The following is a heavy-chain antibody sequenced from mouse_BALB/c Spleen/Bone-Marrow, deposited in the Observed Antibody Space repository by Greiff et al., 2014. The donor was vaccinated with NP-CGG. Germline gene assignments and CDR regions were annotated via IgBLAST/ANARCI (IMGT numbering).Heavy chain of an antibody. V-gene: IGHV5-9-2*01. J-gene: IGHJ3*01. CDR2: ISGGGSYT. Sequence: EVKLVESGGGLVKPGGSLKLSCAASGFTFSNYGMSWVRQTPEKRLEWVATISGGGSYTFYSDSVKGRFTISRDNAKNNLYLQLSSLRSEDTALYYCARHAYYDQTEVSFVYWGQGTLVTVSA. CDR3: ARHAYYDQTEVSFVY. D-gene: IGHD2-4*01. CDR1: GFTFSNYG.